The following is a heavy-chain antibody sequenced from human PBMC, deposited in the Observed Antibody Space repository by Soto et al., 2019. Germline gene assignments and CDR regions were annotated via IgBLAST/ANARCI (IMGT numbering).Heavy chain of an antibody. J-gene: IGHJ5*01. Sequence: SETLSLTCAFFGGSLSGYYWSWIRQPPGKGLEWIGEISHSEGTKYNPSLTSRVTMSVDMSKNQFSLNLNSVTAADTAVYYCARVKRVDATPSSFDSWGPGTLVTGSS. CDR1: GGSLSGYY. CDR2: ISHSEGT. D-gene: IGHD2-15*01. V-gene: IGHV4-34*01. CDR3: ARVKRVDATPSSFDS.